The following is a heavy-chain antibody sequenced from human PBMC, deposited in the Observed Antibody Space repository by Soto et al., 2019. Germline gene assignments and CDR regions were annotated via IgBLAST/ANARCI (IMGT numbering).Heavy chain of an antibody. V-gene: IGHV4-61*08. J-gene: IGHJ5*02. Sequence: PSETLSLTCSVSGGSITSGGYYWNWIRQPPGKGLEWIGYIYFRGTTNYNPSLKSRVTMSADTSKNQFSLKLNSVTAADTAVYYCARDDIGNWFDPWGQGTLVTVSS. D-gene: IGHD2-15*01. CDR3: ARDDIGNWFDP. CDR2: IYFRGTT. CDR1: GGSITSGGYY.